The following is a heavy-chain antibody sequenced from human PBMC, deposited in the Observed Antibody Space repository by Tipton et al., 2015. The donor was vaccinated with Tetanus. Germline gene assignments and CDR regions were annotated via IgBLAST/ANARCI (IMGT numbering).Heavy chain of an antibody. CDR3: ARAHCCDGVGNFDL. J-gene: IGHJ4*02. CDR1: GYIFTNYW. Sequence: QLVQSGGEVKKPGESLKISCKGSGYIFTNYWIGWVRQKTGKGLEWMGIIYPGDSYTRYSPSFQGQVTIPLDKSINAAYLQWSSLKAWDSSMFYCARAHCCDGVGNFDLCGQGALVSVAS. V-gene: IGHV5-51*01. CDR2: IYPGDSYT. D-gene: IGHD3-3*01.